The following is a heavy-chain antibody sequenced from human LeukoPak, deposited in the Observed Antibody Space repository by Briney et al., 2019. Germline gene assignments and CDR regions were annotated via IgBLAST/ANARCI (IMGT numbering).Heavy chain of an antibody. D-gene: IGHD6-6*01. CDR2: ITPIFGTA. V-gene: IGHV1-69*05. Sequence: GSSVKASCKASGGTFSSYAISWVRQAPGQGLEWMGGITPIFGTANYAQKFQGRVTITTDESTSTAYMELSSLRSEDTAVYYCARDIKQLRAFDIWGQGTMVTVSS. CDR1: GGTFSSYA. J-gene: IGHJ3*02. CDR3: ARDIKQLRAFDI.